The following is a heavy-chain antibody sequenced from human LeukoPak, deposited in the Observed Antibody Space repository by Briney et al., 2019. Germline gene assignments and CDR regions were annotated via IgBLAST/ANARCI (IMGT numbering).Heavy chain of an antibody. D-gene: IGHD6-13*01. J-gene: IGHJ4*02. CDR3: AKDRTSYSSSWYGALDY. V-gene: IGHV3-30*04. CDR2: ISFDGSHK. CDR1: GFIFSNYA. Sequence: GGSLRLSCVVSGFIFSNYAMHWVRQAPGKGLEWVADISFDGSHKYYADSVKGRFTISRDNSKNTLYLEMNSPRAEDTAVYYCAKDRTSYSSSWYGALDYWGQGTLVTVSS.